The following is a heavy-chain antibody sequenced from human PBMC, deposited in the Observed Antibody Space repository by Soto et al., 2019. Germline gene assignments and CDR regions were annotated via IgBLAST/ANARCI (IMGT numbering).Heavy chain of an antibody. J-gene: IGHJ5*02. D-gene: IGHD6-19*01. V-gene: IGHV1-3*01. Sequence: QVQLVQSGAEVKKPGASVKVSCKASGYTFTSYAMHWVRQAPGQRLEWMGWINAGNGNTKYSQKFQGRVTITRDTSASTAYMELSSLRSEDTAVYYCARSTSSGWANWFDPWGQGTLVTVSS. CDR1: GYTFTSYA. CDR3: ARSTSSGWANWFDP. CDR2: INAGNGNT.